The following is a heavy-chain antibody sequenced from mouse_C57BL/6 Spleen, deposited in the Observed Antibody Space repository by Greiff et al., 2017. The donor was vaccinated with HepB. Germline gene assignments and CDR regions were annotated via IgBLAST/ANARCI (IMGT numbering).Heavy chain of an antibody. Sequence: EVKLVESGGDLVKPGGSLKLSCAASGFTFSSYGMSWVRQTPDKRLEWVATISSGGSYTYYPDSVKGRFTISRDNAKNTLYLQMSSLKSEDTAMYYCARHDGPWLWDYWGQGTSVTVSS. V-gene: IGHV5-6*01. CDR1: GFTFSSYG. D-gene: IGHD2-3*01. J-gene: IGHJ4*01. CDR3: ARHDGPWLWDY. CDR2: ISSGGSYT.